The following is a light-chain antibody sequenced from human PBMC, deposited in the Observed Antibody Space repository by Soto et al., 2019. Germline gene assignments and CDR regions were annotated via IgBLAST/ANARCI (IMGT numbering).Light chain of an antibody. CDR3: HQYGSSPSYT. CDR1: QRVSSSSY. Sequence: IVLTQSPGTLSLSPGERATLSCRASQRVSSSSYLAWYQQKPGQAPRLLIYGASSRATGIPDRFSGRGSGTDFPLTISRLEPEDFAVYYCHQYGSSPSYTFGQGNKLAIK. V-gene: IGKV3-20*01. J-gene: IGKJ2*01. CDR2: GAS.